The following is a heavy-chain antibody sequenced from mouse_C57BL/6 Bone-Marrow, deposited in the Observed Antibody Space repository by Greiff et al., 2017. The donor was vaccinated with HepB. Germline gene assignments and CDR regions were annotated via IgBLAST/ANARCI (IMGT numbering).Heavy chain of an antibody. Sequence: EVKLEESGGGLVQPGGSMKLSCVASGFTFSNYWMNWVRQSPEKGLEWVAQIRLKSDNYATHYAESVKGRFTISRDDSKSSVYLQMNNLRAEDTGIYYCTGGSRGAYWGQGTLVTVSA. V-gene: IGHV6-3*01. J-gene: IGHJ3*01. D-gene: IGHD1-1*01. CDR2: IRLKSDNYAT. CDR3: TGGSRGAY. CDR1: GFTFSNYW.